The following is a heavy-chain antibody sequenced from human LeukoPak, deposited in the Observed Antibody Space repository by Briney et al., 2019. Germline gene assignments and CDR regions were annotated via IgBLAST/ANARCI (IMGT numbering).Heavy chain of an antibody. CDR1: GFTFSSYA. Sequence: PGGSLRLSCAASGFTFSSYAMSWVRQAPGKGLVWVSRINSDGSSTSYADSVKGRFTISRDNAKNTLYLQMNSLRAEDTAVYYCARANILTGYRLYYFDYWGQGTLVTVSS. J-gene: IGHJ4*02. CDR3: ARANILTGYRLYYFDY. V-gene: IGHV3-74*01. D-gene: IGHD3-9*01. CDR2: INSDGSST.